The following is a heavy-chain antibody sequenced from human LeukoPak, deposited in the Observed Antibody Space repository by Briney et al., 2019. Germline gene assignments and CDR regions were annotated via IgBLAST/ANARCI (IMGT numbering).Heavy chain of an antibody. D-gene: IGHD4-17*01. Sequence: GGSLRLSCVASGFTFSDYEFNWVRQAPGRGLEWVSVIYSGGSTYYADSVEGRFTISRDNSKSTLFLQMNSLRADDTAVYYCAKRSDYGTKGNYFDSWGQGTPVTVSS. CDR2: IYSGGST. J-gene: IGHJ4*02. V-gene: IGHV3-23*03. CDR1: GFTFSDYE. CDR3: AKRSDYGTKGNYFDS.